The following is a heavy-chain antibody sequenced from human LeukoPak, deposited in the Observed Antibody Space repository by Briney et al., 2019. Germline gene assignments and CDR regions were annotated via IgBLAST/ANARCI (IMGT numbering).Heavy chain of an antibody. D-gene: IGHD1-14*01. V-gene: IGHV3-7*01. CDR3: ARKPDGFDV. CDR2: ITQDGSET. CDR1: GFSFNTDW. J-gene: IGHJ3*01. Sequence: PGGSLKLSCAASGFSFNTDWMSWVRQPPADGLECVANITQDGSETQYLDSVRGRLTISRDNAENSLHLRVSRLRGEDSGIYYGARKPDGFDVWGEGTTVTVSS.